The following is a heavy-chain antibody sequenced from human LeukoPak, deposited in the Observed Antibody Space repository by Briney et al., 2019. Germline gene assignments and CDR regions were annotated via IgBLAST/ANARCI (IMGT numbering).Heavy chain of an antibody. Sequence: GGSLRLSCAASGFTFSGYAMSWVRQAPGKGLEWVSAISGSGGSTYYADSVKGRFTISRDNSKNTLYLQMNSLRAEDTAVYYCAKDASRDIVVVPAAITFDYWGQGTLVTVSS. CDR3: AKDASRDIVVVPAAITFDY. CDR1: GFTFSGYA. CDR2: ISGSGGST. D-gene: IGHD2-2*02. J-gene: IGHJ4*02. V-gene: IGHV3-23*01.